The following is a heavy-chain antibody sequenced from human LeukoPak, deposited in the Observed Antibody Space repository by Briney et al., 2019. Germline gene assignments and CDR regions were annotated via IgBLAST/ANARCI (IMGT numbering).Heavy chain of an antibody. CDR2: IIPIFGTA. Sequence: SVKVSCKASGGTFSSYAISWVRQAPGQGLGWMGGIIPIFGTANYAQKFQGRVTITTDESTSTAYMELSSLRSEDTAVYYCARDTAAAGTYYFDYWGQGTLVTVSS. V-gene: IGHV1-69*05. J-gene: IGHJ4*02. CDR3: ARDTAAAGTYYFDY. CDR1: GGTFSSYA. D-gene: IGHD6-13*01.